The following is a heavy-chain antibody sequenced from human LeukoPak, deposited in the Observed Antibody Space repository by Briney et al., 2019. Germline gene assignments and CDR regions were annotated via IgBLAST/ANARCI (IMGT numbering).Heavy chain of an antibody. J-gene: IGHJ4*02. D-gene: IGHD2-15*01. CDR2: IYHSGST. CDR1: GGSISSGGYY. CDR3: ARDGGYCSGGSCYGIGGNGFDY. Sequence: SETLSLTCTVSGGSISSGGYYWSWIRQPPGKGLEWIGYIYHSGSTYYNPSLKSRVTISVDRSKNQFSLKLSSVTAADTAVYYCARDGGYCSGGSCYGIGGNGFDYWGQGTLVTVSS. V-gene: IGHV4-30-2*01.